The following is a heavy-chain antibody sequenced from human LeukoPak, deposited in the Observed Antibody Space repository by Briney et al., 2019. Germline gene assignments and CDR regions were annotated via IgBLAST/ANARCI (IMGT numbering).Heavy chain of an antibody. V-gene: IGHV4-38-2*02. CDR1: GYSITSGFY. J-gene: IGHJ4*01. Sequence: PSETLSLTCSVSGYSITSGFYWGWIRQTPGKALEWIGSMYHSGSTYYNPSLKSRVIISVDTSKNQFSLKMSSVTAAETAVYYCARVSARGGYGDDYFDYWGQGTLVTVSS. D-gene: IGHD4-17*01. CDR2: MYHSGST. CDR3: ARVSARGGYGDDYFDY.